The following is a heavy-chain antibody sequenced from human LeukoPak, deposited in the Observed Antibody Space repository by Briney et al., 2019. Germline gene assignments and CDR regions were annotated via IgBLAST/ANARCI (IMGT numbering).Heavy chain of an antibody. Sequence: GRSLRLSCAASGFTFSSYGMHWVRQAPGKGLEWVAVIWYDGSNKYYADSVKGRFTISRDNSKNTLYLQMNSLSAEDTAVYYCAKDQARGYPHYYFDYWGQGTLVTVSS. CDR2: IWYDGSNK. CDR1: GFTFSSYG. D-gene: IGHD3-22*01. CDR3: AKDQARGYPHYYFDY. J-gene: IGHJ4*02. V-gene: IGHV3-33*06.